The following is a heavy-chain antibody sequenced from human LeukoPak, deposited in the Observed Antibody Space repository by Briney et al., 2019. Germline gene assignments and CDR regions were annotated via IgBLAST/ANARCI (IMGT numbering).Heavy chain of an antibody. D-gene: IGHD4-11*01. CDR3: ARTTEFDY. Sequence: GGSLRLSCAASGFTFSSYAMSWVRQAPGKGLEWVSGISGSGDNTYYADSVKGRFTISRDNSKNTLYLQMNSLRAEDTAVYYCARTTEFDYWGQGTLVTVSS. V-gene: IGHV3-23*01. CDR1: GFTFSSYA. J-gene: IGHJ4*02. CDR2: ISGSGDNT.